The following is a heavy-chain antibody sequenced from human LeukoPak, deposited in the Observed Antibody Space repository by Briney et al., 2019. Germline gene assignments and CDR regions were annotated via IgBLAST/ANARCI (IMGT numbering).Heavy chain of an antibody. V-gene: IGHV3-48*01. Sequence: GGSLILSCAASGFTFSIYSMNWVRQAPGKGLEWVSYISSSSSTIYYAGSVKGRFTISRDDAKNSLYLQMNSLRAEDTAVYYCARSGSTYYYGMDVWGQGTTVTVSS. CDR1: GFTFSIYS. CDR3: ARSGSTYYYGMDV. J-gene: IGHJ6*02. D-gene: IGHD3-10*01. CDR2: ISSSSSTI.